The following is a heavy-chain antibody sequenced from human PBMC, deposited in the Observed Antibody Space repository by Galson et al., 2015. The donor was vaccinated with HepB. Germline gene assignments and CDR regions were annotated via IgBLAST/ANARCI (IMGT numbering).Heavy chain of an antibody. D-gene: IGHD2-2*02. J-gene: IGHJ5*02. CDR2: ISAYNGNT. CDR1: GYTFTSYG. Sequence: SVKVSCKASGYTFTSYGISWVRQAPGQGLEWMGWISAYNGNTNYAQKLQGRVTMTTDTSTSTAYMELRSLRSDDTAVYYCARDRCSSTSCYIFGSNWFDPWGQGTLVTVSS. V-gene: IGHV1-18*01. CDR3: ARDRCSSTSCYIFGSNWFDP.